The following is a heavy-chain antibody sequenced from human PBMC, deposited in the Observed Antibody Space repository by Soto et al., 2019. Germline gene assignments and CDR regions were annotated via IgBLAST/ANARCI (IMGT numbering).Heavy chain of an antibody. CDR1: GGTFSSYS. CDR2: IIPIFGTA. D-gene: IGHD6-6*01. CDR3: ERYQGGEQLVNWFDP. V-gene: IGHV1-69*12. J-gene: IGHJ5*02. Sequence: QVQLVQSGAEVKKPGSSVKVSCKASGGTFSSYSISCVRQAPGQGLEWMGGIIPIFGTANYAQKFQCRVTITADESTSTAYMELSSLRSEDTAVYYCERYQGGEQLVNWFDPWGQGTLVTVSS.